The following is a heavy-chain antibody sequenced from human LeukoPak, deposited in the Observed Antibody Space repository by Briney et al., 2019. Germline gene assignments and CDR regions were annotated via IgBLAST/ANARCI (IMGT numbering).Heavy chain of an antibody. CDR3: ARDVYSSGWYAYYFDY. CDR1: GFTLSSYS. J-gene: IGHJ4*02. CDR2: LYSSSSYI. V-gene: IGHV3-21*01. Sequence: PGGSLRLSCAASGFTLSSYSMKWVRPAPGKGLEWGSSLYSSSSYIYYADSVKGRFTISRDNAKNSLYLQMNSLRAEDTAVYYCARDVYSSGWYAYYFDYWGQGTLVTVSS. D-gene: IGHD6-19*01.